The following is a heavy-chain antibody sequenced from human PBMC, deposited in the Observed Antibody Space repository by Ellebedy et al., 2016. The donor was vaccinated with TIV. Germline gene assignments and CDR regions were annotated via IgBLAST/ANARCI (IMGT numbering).Heavy chain of an antibody. D-gene: IGHD3-10*01. V-gene: IGHV3-33*06. CDR1: GFTFSSYG. Sequence: GESLKISXAASGFTFSSYGMHWVRQAPGKGLEWVAVIWYDGSNKYYADSVKGRFTISRDNSKNTLYLQMNSLRAEDTAVYYCAKDRAYYYGSGSFSVDPWGQGTLVTVSS. CDR3: AKDRAYYYGSGSFSVDP. CDR2: IWYDGSNK. J-gene: IGHJ5*02.